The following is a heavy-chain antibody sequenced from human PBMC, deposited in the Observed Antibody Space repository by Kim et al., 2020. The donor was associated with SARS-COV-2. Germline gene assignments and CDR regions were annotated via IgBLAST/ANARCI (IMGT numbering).Heavy chain of an antibody. V-gene: IGHV3-30-3*01. CDR3: ARELVFGAAAGTGAFDI. J-gene: IGHJ3*02. Sequence: GGSLRLSCAASGFTFSSYAMHWVRQAPGKGLEWVAAISYDGSNKYYADSVKGRFTISRDNSKNTLYLQMNSLRAEDTAVYYCARELVFGAAAGTGAFDIWGQGTMVTVSS. CDR1: GFTFSSYA. CDR2: ISYDGSNK. D-gene: IGHD6-13*01.